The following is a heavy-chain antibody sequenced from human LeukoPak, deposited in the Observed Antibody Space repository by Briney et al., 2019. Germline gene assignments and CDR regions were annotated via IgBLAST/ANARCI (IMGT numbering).Heavy chain of an antibody. Sequence: SETLSPTCAVYGGSFSGYYWSWIRQPPGKELEWIGEINHRGSTNYNPSPKSRVTISVDTSKNQFSLKLSSVTAADTAVYYCARGHQNVLRLWYYMDVWGKGTTVTVSS. V-gene: IGHV4-34*01. D-gene: IGHD2-8*01. CDR3: ARGHQNVLRLWYYMDV. CDR2: INHRGST. J-gene: IGHJ6*03. CDR1: GGSFSGYY.